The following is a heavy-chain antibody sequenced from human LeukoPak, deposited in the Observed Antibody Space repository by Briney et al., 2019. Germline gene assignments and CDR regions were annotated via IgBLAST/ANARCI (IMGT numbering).Heavy chain of an antibody. J-gene: IGHJ5*02. CDR1: GGSISSGGYY. Sequence: TLSLTCTVSGGSISSGGYYWSWIRQHPGKGLEWIGYIYYSGSTYYNPSLKSRVTISVDTSKNQFSLKLSSVTAADTAVYYCAREPLERLSWFDPWGQGTLVTVSS. CDR2: IYYSGST. D-gene: IGHD1-1*01. V-gene: IGHV4-31*03. CDR3: AREPLERLSWFDP.